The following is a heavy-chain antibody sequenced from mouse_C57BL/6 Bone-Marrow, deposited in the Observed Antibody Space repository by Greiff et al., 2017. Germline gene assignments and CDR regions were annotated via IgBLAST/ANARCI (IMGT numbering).Heavy chain of an antibody. CDR1: GYTFTSYW. CDR2: INPSSGYT. CDR3: ANDYGSSYWFAY. D-gene: IGHD1-1*01. Sequence: QVQLHQSGAELAKPGASVKLSCKASGYTFTSYWMHWVKQRPGQGLEWIGYINPSSGYTKYNQKFKDKSTFTADKSSSTAHVQLSSLIYAESAVYYCANDYGSSYWFAYWGQGTLVTVSA. J-gene: IGHJ3*01. V-gene: IGHV1-7*01.